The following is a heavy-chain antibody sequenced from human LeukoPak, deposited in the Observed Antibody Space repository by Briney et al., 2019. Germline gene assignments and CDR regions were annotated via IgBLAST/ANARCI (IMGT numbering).Heavy chain of an antibody. V-gene: IGHV4-59*01. CDR3: AREGSSGWFDY. D-gene: IGHD6-19*01. CDR1: GGSISSYY. J-gene: IGHJ4*02. CDR2: IYYSGST. Sequence: PSETLSLTCTVSGGSISSYYWSWIRQPPGKGLEWIGYIYYSGSTNYSPSLKSRVTISVDTSKNQFSLKLSSVTAADTAVYYCAREGSSGWFDYWGQGTLVTVSS.